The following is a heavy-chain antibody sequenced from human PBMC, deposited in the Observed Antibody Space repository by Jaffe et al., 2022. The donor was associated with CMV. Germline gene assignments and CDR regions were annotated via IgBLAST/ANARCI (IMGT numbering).Heavy chain of an antibody. Sequence: EEQLVESGGGLVQPGGSLRLSCGAFGFNFSSHWMSWVRQVPGKGLEWLANIKHDGDEKYYLDSVKGRFTISRDNAKKSLYLQMYSLTVDDTAIYYCARETPRGDDGFDIWGQGTMVIVSS. CDR1: GFNFSSHW. CDR3: ARETPRGDDGFDI. CDR2: IKHDGDEK. V-gene: IGHV3-7*01. J-gene: IGHJ3*02.